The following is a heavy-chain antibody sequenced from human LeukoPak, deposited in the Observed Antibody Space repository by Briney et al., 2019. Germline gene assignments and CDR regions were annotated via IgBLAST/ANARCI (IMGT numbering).Heavy chain of an antibody. CDR1: GGSISSYY. CDR2: IYTSGST. V-gene: IGHV4-4*07. D-gene: IGHD1-26*01. CDR3: ARDDNRIVGAKYAFDI. J-gene: IGHJ3*02. Sequence: SETLSLTCTLSGGSISSYYWSWIRQPAGKGLEWIGRIYTSGSTNYNPSLKSRVTMSVDTSKNQFSLKLSSVTAADTAVYYCARDDNRIVGAKYAFDIWGQGTMVTVSS.